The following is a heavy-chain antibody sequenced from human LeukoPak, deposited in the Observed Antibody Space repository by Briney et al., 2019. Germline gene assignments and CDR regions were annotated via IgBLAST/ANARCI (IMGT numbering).Heavy chain of an antibody. CDR1: GYTFTSYG. V-gene: IGHV1-18*01. CDR2: ISAYNGNT. D-gene: IGHD5-18*01. Sequence: ASVKVSCKASGYTFTSYGISWVRQAPGQGLEWMGWISAYNGNTNYAQKLQGRVTMTTDTSTSTAYMELRSLRSDDTAVYYCARVLIGGKNLQLWSIRPHYFDYWGQGTLVTVSS. CDR3: ARVLIGGKNLQLWSIRPHYFDY. J-gene: IGHJ4*02.